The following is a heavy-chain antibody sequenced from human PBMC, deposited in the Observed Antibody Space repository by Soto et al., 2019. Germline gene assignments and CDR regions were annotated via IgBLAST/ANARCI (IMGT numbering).Heavy chain of an antibody. CDR1: GYTFTSYA. J-gene: IGHJ6*02. D-gene: IGHD3-9*01. CDR3: ARDQRPYDILTGYYFYYYYGMDV. V-gene: IGHV1-3*01. Sequence: ASVKVSCEASGYTFTSYAMHWVRQAPGQRLEWMGWINAGNGNTKYSQKFQGRVTITRDTSASTAYMELSSLRSEDTAVYYCARDQRPYDILTGYYFYYYYGMDVWGQGTTVTVSS. CDR2: INAGNGNT.